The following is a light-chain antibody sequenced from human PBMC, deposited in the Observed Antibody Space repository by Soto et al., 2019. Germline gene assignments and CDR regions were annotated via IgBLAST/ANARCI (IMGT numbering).Light chain of an antibody. CDR3: QRYGSTPPT. CDR1: QSVSNNY. Sequence: ELVLTQSPGTLSLSPGERATLSCSSSQSVSNNYLAWYQQNPGQAPRLLIYGASNRATGIPDRFSGSGSGTDFTLTISRLEPEDFAVYYCQRYGSTPPTFGQGTKV. J-gene: IGKJ1*01. CDR2: GAS. V-gene: IGKV3-20*01.